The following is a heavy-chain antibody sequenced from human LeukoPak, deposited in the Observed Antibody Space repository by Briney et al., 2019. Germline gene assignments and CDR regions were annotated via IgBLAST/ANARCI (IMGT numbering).Heavy chain of an antibody. CDR1: GYIFTNYD. D-gene: IGHD2-2*01. J-gene: IGHJ4*02. V-gene: IGHV1-18*01. CDR3: ARGGSAVVTPFIF. Sequence: ASVKVSCKASGYIFTNYDISWVRQAPGQGLEWMGWVSAYNGNTNYAQKLQGRVTMTTDTSTSTAYMELRSLRSDDTAVYYCARGGSAVVTPFIFWGQGTLVTVSS. CDR2: VSAYNGNT.